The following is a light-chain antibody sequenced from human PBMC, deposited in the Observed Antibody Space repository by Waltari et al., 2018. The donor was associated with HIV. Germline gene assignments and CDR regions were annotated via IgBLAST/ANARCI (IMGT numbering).Light chain of an antibody. Sequence: DIVLTPSPATLSFSPGDRATLSCRASQSVSVYLAWYQQKPGQAPRLLIYDASNRATGIPVRFSGSGSGTDFTLTISSLEPEDFAVYYCYQRSDWPRTFGQGTKVEIK. V-gene: IGKV3-11*01. CDR1: QSVSVY. CDR3: YQRSDWPRT. CDR2: DAS. J-gene: IGKJ1*01.